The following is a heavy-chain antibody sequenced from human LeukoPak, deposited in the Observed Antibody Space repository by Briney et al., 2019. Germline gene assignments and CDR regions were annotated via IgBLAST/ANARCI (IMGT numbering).Heavy chain of an antibody. J-gene: IGHJ4*02. CDR3: AKDNRRDYTSGSNPDSRH. V-gene: IGHV3-9*01. CDR1: GVIFNNCT. CDR2: SSWNGRSI. Sequence: FLRLSSAAGGVIFNNCTMHWVRQPPEQELAWVSGSSWNGRSIVFTVSVKCRVTNSWDNAKNSLYTPMNSLIVDDTAFYYCAKDNRRDYTSGSNPDSRHWGQGALVTVA. D-gene: IGHD6-19*01.